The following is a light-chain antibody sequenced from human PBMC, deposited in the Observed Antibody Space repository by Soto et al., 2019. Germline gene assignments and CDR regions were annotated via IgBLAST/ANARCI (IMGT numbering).Light chain of an antibody. Sequence: QSVLTQPASVSGSPGQSITISCTGTSSAVGGYNYVSWYQQHPGKAPKLMIYDVSNRPSGVSNRFSGSKSGNTASLTISGLQAEDEAEYYCSSYTSSSTVVFGGGTKLTVL. V-gene: IGLV2-14*01. CDR3: SSYTSSSTVV. CDR2: DVS. J-gene: IGLJ2*01. CDR1: SSAVGGYNY.